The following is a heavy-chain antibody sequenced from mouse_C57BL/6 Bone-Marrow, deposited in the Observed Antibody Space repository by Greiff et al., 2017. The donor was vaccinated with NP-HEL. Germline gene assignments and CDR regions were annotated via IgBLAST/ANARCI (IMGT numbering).Heavy chain of an antibody. J-gene: IGHJ2*01. Sequence: QVQLQQPGAELVKPGASVKMSCKASGYTFTSYWITWVKQRPGQGLEWIGDIYPRDGSTKYNEKFKGKATLTADKSSSTAYMQLNSLTSEDSAVYFCARRDYDYDYWGQGTTLTVSS. CDR2: IYPRDGST. D-gene: IGHD2-4*01. CDR1: GYTFTSYW. CDR3: ARRDYDYDY. V-gene: IGHV1-55*01.